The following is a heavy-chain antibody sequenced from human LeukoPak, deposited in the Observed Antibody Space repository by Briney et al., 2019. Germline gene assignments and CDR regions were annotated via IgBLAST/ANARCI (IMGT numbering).Heavy chain of an antibody. V-gene: IGHV3-7*01. J-gene: IGHJ4*02. D-gene: IGHD4-17*01. Sequence: PGGSLRLSCAASGFSLSYHWMSWVRQAPGKGLEWEANINVDGSEKYYVDSVKGRFTISRDNAKNSLYLQMNSLRADDTAVYYCARDDYGPAVYGGQGTLVTVSS. CDR2: INVDGSEK. CDR3: ARDDYGPAVY. CDR1: GFSLSYHW.